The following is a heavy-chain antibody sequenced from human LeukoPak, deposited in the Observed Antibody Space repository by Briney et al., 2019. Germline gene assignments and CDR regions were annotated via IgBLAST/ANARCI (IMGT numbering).Heavy chain of an antibody. V-gene: IGHV3-7*01. CDR2: IKQDGSEK. Sequence: PGRSLRLSCAASGFTFDDYGMSWVRQAPGKGLEWVVNIKQDGSEKYYVDSVKGRFTISRDNAKNSLYLQMNSLRAEDTAVYYCARGQWVVGKSAFDIWGQGTMVTVSS. CDR1: GFTFDDYG. D-gene: IGHD2-2*01. CDR3: ARGQWVVGKSAFDI. J-gene: IGHJ3*02.